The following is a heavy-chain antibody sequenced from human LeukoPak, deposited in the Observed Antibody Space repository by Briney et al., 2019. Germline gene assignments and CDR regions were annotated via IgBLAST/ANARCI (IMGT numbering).Heavy chain of an antibody. CDR1: GGSISSYY. Sequence: KPSETLSLPCTVSGGSISSYYWSWIRQPPGKGLEWIGYIYYSGSTNYNPSLKSRVTIPVDTSKNQFSLKLSSVTAADTAVYYCARGDVWFDPWGQGTLVTVSS. CDR3: ARGDVWFDP. V-gene: IGHV4-59*01. J-gene: IGHJ5*02. CDR2: IYYSGST.